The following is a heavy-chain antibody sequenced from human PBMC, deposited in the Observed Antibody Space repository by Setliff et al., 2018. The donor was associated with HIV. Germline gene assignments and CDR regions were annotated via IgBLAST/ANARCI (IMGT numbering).Heavy chain of an antibody. CDR3: ARRAGTTLHYHYYYMDV. D-gene: IGHD1-7*01. CDR1: ATPSETL. V-gene: IGHV1-69*10. CDR2: AFLNRA. J-gene: IGHJ6*03. Sequence: SVKSPARLLATPSETLQSAGCDRPLDKGLSGWEAAFLNRADYAQRFHGRVTITADESTNTVYMELRSLTPEDTAIYYCARRAGTTLHYHYYYMDVWGKGTTVTVSS.